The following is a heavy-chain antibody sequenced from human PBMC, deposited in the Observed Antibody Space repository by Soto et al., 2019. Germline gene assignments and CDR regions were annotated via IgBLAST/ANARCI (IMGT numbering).Heavy chain of an antibody. D-gene: IGHD4-17*01. CDR1: GGSISSYY. J-gene: IGHJ5*02. CDR3: ARVRGDYRLAVWFDP. Sequence: SETLSLTCTVSGGSISSYYWSWIRQPPGKGLEWIGYIYYSGSTNYNPSLKSRVTISVDTSKNQFSLKLSSVTAADTAVYYCARVRGDYRLAVWFDPWGQGTLVTVSS. V-gene: IGHV4-59*01. CDR2: IYYSGST.